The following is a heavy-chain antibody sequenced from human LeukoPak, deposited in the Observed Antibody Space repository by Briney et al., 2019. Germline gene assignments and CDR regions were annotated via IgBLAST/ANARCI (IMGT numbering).Heavy chain of an antibody. Sequence: GGSLRLSCAASGFTFSSYAMHWVRQAPGKGLEWVAVISYDGSNKYYADSVKGRFTISRDNSKNTLYLQMNSLRAEDTAVYYCARGSRVTRSLVYWGQGTLVTVSS. D-gene: IGHD3-3*01. CDR2: ISYDGSNK. V-gene: IGHV3-30*01. CDR3: ARGSRVTRSLVY. CDR1: GFTFSSYA. J-gene: IGHJ4*02.